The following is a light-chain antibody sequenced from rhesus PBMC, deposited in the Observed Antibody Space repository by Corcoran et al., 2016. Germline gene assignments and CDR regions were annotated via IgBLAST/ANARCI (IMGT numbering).Light chain of an antibody. J-gene: IGKJ1*01. Sequence: DIQMSQSPSSLSASVGDRVTITCRASQGISSYLNWYQQKPGKAPKLLIYYANSLASGVPSRFSGSGSGTEFTLTISSLQPEDFATYDCQQGNSNPWTFGQGTKVEIK. CDR3: QQGNSNPWT. V-gene: IGKV1-32*02. CDR2: YAN. CDR1: QGISSY.